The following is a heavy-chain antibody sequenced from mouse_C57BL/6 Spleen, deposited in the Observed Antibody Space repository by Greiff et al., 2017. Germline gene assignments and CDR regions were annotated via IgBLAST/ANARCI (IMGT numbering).Heavy chain of an antibody. CDR3: ARAVDGYVDY. V-gene: IGHV1-9*01. Sequence: VKLQESGAELMKPGASVKLSCKATGYTFTGYWIEWVKQRPGHGLEWIGEILPGSCSTNYNEKFTGKATFTSDTSSNTAYMQLSSLTTEDSASYYCARAVDGYVDYWGKGTTLTVSS. CDR2: ILPGSCST. CDR1: GYTFTGYW. D-gene: IGHD1-1*01. J-gene: IGHJ2*01.